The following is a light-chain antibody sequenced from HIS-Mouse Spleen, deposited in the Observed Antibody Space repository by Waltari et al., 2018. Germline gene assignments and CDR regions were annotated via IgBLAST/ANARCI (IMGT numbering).Light chain of an antibody. J-gene: IGLJ3*02. CDR3: CSYAGSSTWV. V-gene: IGLV2-23*01. Sequence: QSALTPPASVSGSPGQSITISCPGTSSAVGTYNLVSWYQQHPGKSPKLMLYEGSKRPSGVSNRFSGSKSGNTASLTISGLQAEDEADYYCCSYAGSSTWVFGGGTKLTFL. CDR2: EGS. CDR1: SSAVGTYNL.